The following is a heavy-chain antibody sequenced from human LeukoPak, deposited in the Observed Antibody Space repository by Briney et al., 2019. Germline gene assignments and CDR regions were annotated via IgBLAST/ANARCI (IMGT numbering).Heavy chain of an antibody. D-gene: IGHD1-26*01. Sequence: SETLSLTCTVSGGSISSSSYYWGWIRQPPGKGLEWIGEINHSGSTNYNPSLKSRVTISVDTSKNQFSLRLSSVTAADTAVYXXXXXRKRELLQYGRPFDYWGQGTLVTVSS. CDR2: INHSGST. V-gene: IGHV4-39*07. J-gene: IGHJ4*02. CDR3: XXXRKRELLQYGRPFDY. CDR1: GGSISSSSYY.